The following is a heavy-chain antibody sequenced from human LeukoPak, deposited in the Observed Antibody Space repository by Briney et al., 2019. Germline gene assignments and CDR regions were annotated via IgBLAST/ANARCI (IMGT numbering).Heavy chain of an antibody. CDR1: DGSISTYY. D-gene: IGHD3-22*01. CDR3: ARETRYYYDSSGHYDN. Sequence: SETLSLTCTVSDGSISTYYWNWIRQPPGKGLEWIGYIYYSGNTNYNPSLKNRLTISLDTSKNQFSLTLSSVTAADTAVYYCARETRYYYDSSGHYDNWGQGTLVTVSS. V-gene: IGHV4-59*01. J-gene: IGHJ4*02. CDR2: IYYSGNT.